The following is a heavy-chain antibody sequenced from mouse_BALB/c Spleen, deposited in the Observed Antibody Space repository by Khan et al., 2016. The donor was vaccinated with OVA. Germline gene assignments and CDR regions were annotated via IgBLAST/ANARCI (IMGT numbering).Heavy chain of an antibody. J-gene: IGHJ3*01. D-gene: IGHD2-2*01. CDR1: GYSFTSYY. Sequence: VQLKQSGPELMKPGASVKISCKASGYSFTSYYIHWVMQSHGASLEWIGYIDPFSGGTTYKQKFRGKATLTVDKSSSTAYIHLSNLTSEDSAVYYCTRHGYVAWFTYWGQGTLVTVSA. CDR3: TRHGYVAWFTY. CDR2: IDPFSGGT. V-gene: IGHV1S135*01.